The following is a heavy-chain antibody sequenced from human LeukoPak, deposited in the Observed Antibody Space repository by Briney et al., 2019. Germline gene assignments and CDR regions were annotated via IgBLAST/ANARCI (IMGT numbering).Heavy chain of an antibody. D-gene: IGHD3-22*01. V-gene: IGHV4-59*01. CDR2: IYYNGST. Sequence: SETLSLTCTVSGGSISSYYWSWIRQPPGKGLEWIGYIYYNGSTNYNPSLKSRVTISVDTSKNQFSLKLSSVTAADTAVYYCASAETYYYDSSGYFFHYWGQGTLVTVSS. CDR1: GGSISSYY. CDR3: ASAETYYYDSSGYFFHY. J-gene: IGHJ4*02.